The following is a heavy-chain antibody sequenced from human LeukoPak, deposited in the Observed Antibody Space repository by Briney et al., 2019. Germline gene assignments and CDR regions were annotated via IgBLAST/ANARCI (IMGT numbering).Heavy chain of an antibody. CDR1: GFTFSIYS. J-gene: IGHJ4*02. Sequence: GGSLRLSCAASGFTFSIYSMNWVRQAPGKGREWVAVISYGGSNKYYADSVKGRFTISRDNSKNTLYLQMNSLRAEDTAVYYCAREACVGDCYSTFDYWGQGTLVTVSS. CDR2: ISYGGSNK. V-gene: IGHV3-30*03. D-gene: IGHD2-21*01. CDR3: AREACVGDCYSTFDY.